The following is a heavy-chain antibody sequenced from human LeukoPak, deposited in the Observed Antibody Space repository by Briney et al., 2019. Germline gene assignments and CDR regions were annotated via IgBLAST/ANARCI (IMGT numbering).Heavy chain of an antibody. J-gene: IGHJ5*02. CDR1: GFTFSSYAM. D-gene: IGHD3-10*01. CDR3: AREGRYGSGSYYAYNWFDP. Sequence: GSLRLSCAASGFTFSSYAMSWVRQPPGKGLEWIGEIHHSGSTNYSPSLKGRVTISVDASKNQFSLKLRSVTAADTAVYYCAREGRYGSGSYYAYNWFDPWGQGTLVTVSS. V-gene: IGHV4-4*02. CDR2: IHHSGST.